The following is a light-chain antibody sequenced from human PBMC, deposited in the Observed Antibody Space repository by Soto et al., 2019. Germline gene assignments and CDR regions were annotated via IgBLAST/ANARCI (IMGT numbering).Light chain of an antibody. CDR3: CSYAGRYTLDVV. CDR1: SSDVGGYDY. V-gene: IGLV2-11*01. CDR2: DVS. Sequence: QSVLTQPRSVSGSPGQSVTISCTGTSSDVGGYDYVSWYQQHPGKAPKLMIYDVSKRPSGVPDRFSGSKSGNTASLTISGLQAEDEADYYCCSYAGRYTLDVVFGGGTKLTVL. J-gene: IGLJ2*01.